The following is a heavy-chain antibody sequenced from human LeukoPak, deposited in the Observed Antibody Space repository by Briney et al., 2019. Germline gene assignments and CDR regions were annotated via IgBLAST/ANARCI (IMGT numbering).Heavy chain of an antibody. V-gene: IGHV1-69*13. J-gene: IGHJ4*02. D-gene: IGHD2-15*01. CDR1: GGTFSSYA. Sequence: GASVKVSCKASGGTFSSYAISWVHEGPGQGLEWMGGIIPIFGTANYAQKFQGRVTITADESTSTAYMELSSLRSEDTAVYYCARGVGGLGWQYWGQGTLVTVSS. CDR2: IIPIFGTA. CDR3: ARGVGGLGWQY.